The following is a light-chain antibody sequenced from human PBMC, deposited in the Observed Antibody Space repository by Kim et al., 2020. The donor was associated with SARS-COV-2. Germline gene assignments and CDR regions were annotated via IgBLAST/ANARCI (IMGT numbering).Light chain of an antibody. J-gene: IGKJ2*03. V-gene: IGKV3-20*01. CDR3: QQYGSSPPQYS. CDR2: SAS. Sequence: PGERATLSCSARRRFGSSYLAWHQQQAGQARRLLIYSASRRATGIPDRFSGSGSGTDFTLTISRLEPEDFAVYYCQQYGSSPPQYSFGQGTKLEI. CDR1: RRFGSSY.